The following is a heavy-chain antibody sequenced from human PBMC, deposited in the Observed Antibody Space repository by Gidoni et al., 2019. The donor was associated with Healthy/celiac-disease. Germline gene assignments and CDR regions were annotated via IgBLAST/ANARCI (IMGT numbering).Heavy chain of an antibody. Sequence: EVQLLESGGGLVQPGGSLRLSCAASGFTFSSYAMSWVRQAPGKGLEWVSAISGSGGSTYYADAVKGRFTISRDNSKNTLYLQMNSLRAEDTAVYYCAKDSTWAGKYSSSWEPYNWFDPWGQGTLVTVSS. J-gene: IGHJ5*02. D-gene: IGHD6-13*01. CDR2: ISGSGGST. V-gene: IGHV3-23*01. CDR3: AKDSTWAGKYSSSWEPYNWFDP. CDR1: GFTFSSYA.